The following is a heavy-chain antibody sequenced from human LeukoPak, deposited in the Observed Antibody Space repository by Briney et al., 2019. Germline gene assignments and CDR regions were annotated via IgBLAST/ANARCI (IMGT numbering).Heavy chain of an antibody. CDR3: AKDQSSGWIEYYFDY. Sequence: GGSLRLSCAASGFTFSSYAMSWVRQAPGKGLEGVSAISGSGGSTYYADSVKGRFTISRDNSKNTLYLQMNSLRAEDTAVYYCAKDQSSGWIEYYFDYWGQGTLVTVSS. CDR2: ISGSGGST. CDR1: GFTFSSYA. J-gene: IGHJ4*02. V-gene: IGHV3-23*01. D-gene: IGHD6-19*01.